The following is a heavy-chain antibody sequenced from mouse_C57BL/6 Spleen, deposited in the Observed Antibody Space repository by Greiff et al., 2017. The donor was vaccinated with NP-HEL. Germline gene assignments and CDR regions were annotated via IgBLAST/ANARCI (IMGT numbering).Heavy chain of an antibody. CDR1: GYTFTSYW. D-gene: IGHD2-2*01. Sequence: VQLQQPGAELVRPGSSVKLSCKASGYTFTSYWMHWVKQRPIQGLEWIGNIDPSDSETHYTQKFQDKATLTVDKSSSTAYMQLSSLTSEDSAVYYCAREGVYDGSGFAYWGQGTLVTVSA. CDR2: IDPSDSET. V-gene: IGHV1-52*01. CDR3: AREGVYDGSGFAY. J-gene: IGHJ3*01.